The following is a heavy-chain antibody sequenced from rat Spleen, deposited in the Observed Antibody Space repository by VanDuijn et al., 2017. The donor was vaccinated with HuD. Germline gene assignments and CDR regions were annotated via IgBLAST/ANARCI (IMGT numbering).Heavy chain of an antibody. Sequence: QVQLKESGPGLVQPSQTLSLTCTVSGLSLTSNGVSWVRQPPGKGLEWIGAIWSGGSTDYNSALKSRLSISRDTSKSQVLLKMNSLQTEDTAMYFCARSPYYSSYPYWYFDFWGPGTMVTVSS. CDR1: GLSLTSNG. CDR2: IWSGGST. J-gene: IGHJ1*01. D-gene: IGHD1-2*01. V-gene: IGHV2-16*01. CDR3: ARSPYYSSYPYWYFDF.